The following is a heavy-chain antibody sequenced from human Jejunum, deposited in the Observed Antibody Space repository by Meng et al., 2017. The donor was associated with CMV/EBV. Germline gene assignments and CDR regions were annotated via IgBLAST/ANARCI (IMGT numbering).Heavy chain of an antibody. CDR3: AKVNFCNGGSCNELDY. Sequence: TVRNNSMTWVRQAPGKGLEWVSSIRPSGAGTYYVDSVQGRFTITRDNSKSTLYLQMNNLRVEDTAVYYCAKVNFCNGGSCNELDYWGQGTLVTVSS. V-gene: IGHV3-23*01. D-gene: IGHD2-15*01. CDR2: IRPSGAGT. CDR1: TVRNNS. J-gene: IGHJ4*02.